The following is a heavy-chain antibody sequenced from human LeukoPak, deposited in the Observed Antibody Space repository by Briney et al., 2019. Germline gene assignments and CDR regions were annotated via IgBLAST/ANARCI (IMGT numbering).Heavy chain of an antibody. V-gene: IGHV3-53*04. Sequence: PGGSLRLSCVVSGIPFSDFYMNWIRQAPGKGLEWVSVIYSGDSGVSTYYADSVKGRFTISRHNSKNTLYLQMSSLRAEDTAVYFCARSAARLRYYYAMDVWGQGTTVTVCS. CDR1: GIPFSDFY. D-gene: IGHD6-6*01. CDR3: ARSAARLRYYYAMDV. J-gene: IGHJ6*02. CDR2: IYSGDSGVST.